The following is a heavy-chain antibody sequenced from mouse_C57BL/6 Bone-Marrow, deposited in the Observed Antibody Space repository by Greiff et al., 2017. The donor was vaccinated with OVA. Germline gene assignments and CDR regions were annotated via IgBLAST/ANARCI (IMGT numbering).Heavy chain of an antibody. CDR1: GFTFTDYY. J-gene: IGHJ1*03. CDR3: ARWDYYGGYFDV. V-gene: IGHV7-3*01. CDR2: IRNKANGYTT. D-gene: IGHD1-1*01. Sequence: EVNLVESGGGLVQPGGSLSLSCAASGFTFTDYYMSWVRQPPGKALEWLGFIRNKANGYTTEYSASVKGRFTISRDNSQSILYLQMNALRAEDSATYYCARWDYYGGYFDVWGTGTTVTVSS.